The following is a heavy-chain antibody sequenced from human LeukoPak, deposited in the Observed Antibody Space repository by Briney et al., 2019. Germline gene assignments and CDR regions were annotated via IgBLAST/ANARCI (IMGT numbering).Heavy chain of an antibody. J-gene: IGHJ4*02. CDR1: GYTFTSYY. CDR3: ARFVFGDCTNGVCYRRSESNLDY. V-gene: IGHV1-46*01. CDR2: INPSGGST. D-gene: IGHD2-8*01. Sequence: GASVKVSCKASGYTFTSYYMHWVRQAPGQGLEWMGIINPSGGSTSYAQKFQGRVTMTRDTSTSTVYMELSSLRAEDTAVYYCARFVFGDCTNGVCYRRSESNLDYWGQGTLVTVSS.